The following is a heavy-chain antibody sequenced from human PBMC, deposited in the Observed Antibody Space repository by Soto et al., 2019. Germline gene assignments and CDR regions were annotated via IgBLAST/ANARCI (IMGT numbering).Heavy chain of an antibody. CDR3: AGGYYYGTGRPTPGGMDV. J-gene: IGHJ6*02. CDR2: IIPIFGTA. Sequence: SVKVSCKASGGTFSSYAISWVRQAPGQGLEWMGGIIPIFGTANYAQKFQGRVTITADESTSTAYMELRSLRSDDTAVYYCAGGYYYGTGRPTPGGMDVWGQGTTVTVSS. D-gene: IGHD3-10*01. CDR1: GGTFSSYA. V-gene: IGHV1-69*13.